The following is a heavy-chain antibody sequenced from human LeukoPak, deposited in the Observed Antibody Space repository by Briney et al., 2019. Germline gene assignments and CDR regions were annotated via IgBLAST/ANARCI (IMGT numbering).Heavy chain of an antibody. V-gene: IGHV1-18*04. CDR3: ARAAVVVVAATRPGYYYVMDV. CDR2: ISAYNGNT. CDR1: GYTFTSYG. D-gene: IGHD2-15*01. Sequence: ASVKVSCKASGYTFTSYGISWVRQAPGQGLEWMGWISAYNGNTNYAQKLQGRVTMTTDTSTSTAYMELRSLRSDDTAVYYCARAAVVVVAATRPGYYYVMDVWGKGTTVTVSS. J-gene: IGHJ6*04.